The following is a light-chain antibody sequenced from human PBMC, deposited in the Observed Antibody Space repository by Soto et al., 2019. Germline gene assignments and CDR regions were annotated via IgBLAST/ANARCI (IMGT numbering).Light chain of an antibody. CDR1: QNIYSN. Sequence: IVMTQYPATLSVSPGERATLSCRASQNIYSNVAWYQQRPGQSPRLLIYRASTRAPGIPARFSGSGSGTEFTLTISSLRSEDFTVYSCHQYHNLWAVGQGTKVEIK. CDR2: RAS. V-gene: IGKV3-15*01. J-gene: IGKJ1*01. CDR3: HQYHNLWA.